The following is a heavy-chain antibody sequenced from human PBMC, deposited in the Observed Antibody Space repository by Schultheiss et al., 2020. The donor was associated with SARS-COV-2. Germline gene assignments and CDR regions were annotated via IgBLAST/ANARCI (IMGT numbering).Heavy chain of an antibody. CDR2: IWYDGSNK. J-gene: IGHJ5*02. Sequence: GGSLRLSCAASGFTFSSYTMHWVRQAPGKGLEWVAVIWYDGSNKYYADSVKGRFTISRDNSKNTLYLQMNSLRAEDTAVYYCARDNGFDILTGYSTNWFDPWGQGTLVTVSS. CDR1: GFTFSSYT. CDR3: ARDNGFDILTGYSTNWFDP. V-gene: IGHV3-30*07. D-gene: IGHD3-9*01.